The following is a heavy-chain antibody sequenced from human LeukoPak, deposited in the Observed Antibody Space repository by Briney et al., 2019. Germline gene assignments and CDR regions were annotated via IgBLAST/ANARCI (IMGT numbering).Heavy chain of an antibody. Sequence: ASVKVSCKASGYTFTGYYMHWVRQAPGQGLEWMGWINPNSGGTNYAQKFQGRVTMTRDTSISTAYMELSRLRSDDTAVYYCARDDRTYSSGWSRYYYYYGMDVWGQGTTVTVSS. CDR1: GYTFTGYY. CDR2: INPNSGGT. J-gene: IGHJ6*02. CDR3: ARDDRTYSSGWSRYYYYYGMDV. D-gene: IGHD6-19*01. V-gene: IGHV1-2*02.